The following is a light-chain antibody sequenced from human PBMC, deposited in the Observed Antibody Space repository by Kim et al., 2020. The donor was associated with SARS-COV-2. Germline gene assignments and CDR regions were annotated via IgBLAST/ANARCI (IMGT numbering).Light chain of an antibody. V-gene: IGLV4-69*01. J-gene: IGLJ3*02. CDR1: SGHSSYA. CDR2: LNSDGSH. CDR3: QTWGTGIWV. Sequence: ASVKLTCTLSSGHSSYAIAWHQQQPEKGPRYLMKLNSDGSHSKGDGIPDRFSGSSSEAERYLTISSLQSEDEADYYCQTWGTGIWVFGGGTQLTVL.